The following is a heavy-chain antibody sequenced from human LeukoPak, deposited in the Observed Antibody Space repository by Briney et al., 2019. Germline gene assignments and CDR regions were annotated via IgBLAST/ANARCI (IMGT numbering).Heavy chain of an antibody. J-gene: IGHJ6*02. CDR2: VTYDGNRQ. CDR3: VGELLPYYGMDV. Sequence: GGSLRLSCVASGLNFSNYAMHWVRQAPGKGPEWGAVVTYDGNRQYYADSVKGRVTISRDNSKNTVYLQMNSLRAEDTAVYYSVGELLPYYGMDVWGQGTTVTISS. V-gene: IGHV3-30-3*01. CDR1: GLNFSNYA. D-gene: IGHD3-10*01.